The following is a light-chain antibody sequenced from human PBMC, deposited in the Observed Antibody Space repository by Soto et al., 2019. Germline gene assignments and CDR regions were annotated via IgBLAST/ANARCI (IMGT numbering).Light chain of an antibody. CDR2: SNN. J-gene: IGLJ3*02. V-gene: IGLV1-47*02. CDR3: ATWDDSLSGPV. Sequence: QSVLTQPPSASATPGQRVTISCSGSSSNIGSNYVFWYQQLPGTAPKLLIHSNNQRPSGVPDRLSGSKSGTSASLAISGLRSEDEADYYCATWDDSLSGPVFGGGTKLTVL. CDR1: SSNIGSNY.